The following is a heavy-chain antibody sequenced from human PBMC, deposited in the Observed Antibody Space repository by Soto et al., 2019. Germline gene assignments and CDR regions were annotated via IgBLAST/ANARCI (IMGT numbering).Heavy chain of an antibody. Sequence: QVQLMESGGGVGQPGRSLRLSCAASGFTFNTYAMHWVRQAPGKGLEWGAVITPDGTEQYYADSVKGRFTISRDNSKNTLYLQMNSLGLEDMSIYHCAKRGILGAQGMAYFDLWGRGTLVTVCS. CDR1: GFTFNTYA. CDR3: AKRGILGAQGMAYFDL. CDR2: ITPDGTEQ. V-gene: IGHV3-30*18. J-gene: IGHJ2*01. D-gene: IGHD1-26*01.